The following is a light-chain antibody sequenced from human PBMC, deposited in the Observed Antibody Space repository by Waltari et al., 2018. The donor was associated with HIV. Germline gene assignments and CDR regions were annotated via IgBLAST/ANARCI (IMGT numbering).Light chain of an antibody. Sequence: QAGLTQPPSVSKALGQTATLTCTGNINNVASQGAAWLQQHQGHPPKLLSYRNNTRPSGISEGLSASRSGDTTSLTITRLQPEDEAYYYCSAWDISLNAWVFGGGTKLTVL. J-gene: IGLJ3*02. V-gene: IGLV10-54*01. CDR3: SAWDISLNAWV. CDR2: RNN. CDR1: INNVASQG.